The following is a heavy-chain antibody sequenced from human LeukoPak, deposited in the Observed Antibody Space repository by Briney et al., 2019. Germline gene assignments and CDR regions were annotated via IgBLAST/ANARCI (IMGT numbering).Heavy chain of an antibody. V-gene: IGHV3-53*01. Sequence: IQPGGSLRLSCAASRFTVSSNYMSWVRQAPGEGLEWVSVIFSGGTTYYADSVKGRFTISRDNSKNTLYLQMNSLRAEDTAVYYCARDISSRGYFDYWGQGTLVTVSS. J-gene: IGHJ4*02. CDR3: ARDISSRGYFDY. CDR1: RFTVSSNY. D-gene: IGHD1-1*01. CDR2: IFSGGTT.